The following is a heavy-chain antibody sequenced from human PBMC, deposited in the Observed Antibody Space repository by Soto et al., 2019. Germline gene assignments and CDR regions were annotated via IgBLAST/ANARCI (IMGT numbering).Heavy chain of an antibody. CDR2: INPKNGGT. Sequence: ASVKVSCKTSGYTFTYFYIHWVRLAPGQGLEWMGWINPKNGGTSHAQKFQGRVTMTRDTSISTVYMELNSLTSDDRGIYYCARKYSSGSLDFWGQGTLVTVSS. J-gene: IGHJ4*02. CDR3: ARKYSSGSLDF. CDR1: GYTFTYFY. D-gene: IGHD5-18*01. V-gene: IGHV1-2*02.